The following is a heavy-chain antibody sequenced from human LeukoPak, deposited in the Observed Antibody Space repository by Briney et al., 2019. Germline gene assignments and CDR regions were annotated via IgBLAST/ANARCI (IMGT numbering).Heavy chain of an antibody. V-gene: IGHV3-30*18. CDR2: ISYDGNKK. J-gene: IGHJ4*02. CDR3: AKDRTLFFGGDSCDY. Sequence: GRSLRLSCAASGFTFSSYGMHWVRQAPGKGLEWGAVISYDGNKKTYVDSVQGRFTISRDNPKNPLYLQMNSLTIEDTAVHYCAKDRTLFFGGDSCDYWGRGTVVSVSS. CDR1: GFTFSSYG. D-gene: IGHD2-21*01.